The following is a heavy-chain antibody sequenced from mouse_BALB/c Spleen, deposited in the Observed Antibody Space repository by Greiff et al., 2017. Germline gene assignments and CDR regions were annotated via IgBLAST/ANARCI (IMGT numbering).Heavy chain of an antibody. CDR2: ISSGGSYT. V-gene: IGHV5-6-4*01. Sequence: EVKVVESGGGLVKPGGSLKLSCAASGFTFSSYTMSWVRQTPEKRLEWVATISSGGSYTYYPDSVKGRFTISRDNAKNTLYLQMSSLKSEDTAMYYCTRDYYGSSSYAMDYWGQGTSVTVSS. D-gene: IGHD1-1*01. CDR1: GFTFSSYT. J-gene: IGHJ4*01. CDR3: TRDYYGSSSYAMDY.